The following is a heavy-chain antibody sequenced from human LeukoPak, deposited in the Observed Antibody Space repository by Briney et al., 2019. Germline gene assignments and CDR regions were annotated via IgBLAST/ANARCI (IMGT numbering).Heavy chain of an antibody. Sequence: GGSLRLSCAASGFTFGSYAMSSVSHQARKGLEWVSAIRGSGGSTYSADSVKGRFTISRDNSKNTLYLQMNSLRAEDTAVYYCAKGLGNYWGQGTLVTVSS. CDR3: AKGLGNY. D-gene: IGHD1-26*01. V-gene: IGHV3-23*01. CDR2: IRGSGGST. CDR1: GFTFGSYA. J-gene: IGHJ4*02.